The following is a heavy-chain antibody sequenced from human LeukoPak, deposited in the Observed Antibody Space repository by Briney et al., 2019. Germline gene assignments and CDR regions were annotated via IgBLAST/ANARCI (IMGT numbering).Heavy chain of an antibody. CDR1: GFTSNDYG. CDR3: VKVIPSGWFQGAFDC. V-gene: IGHV3-9*02. Sequence: GGSLRLSCAVSGFTSNDYGMHWVRHAPGKGLEWVSGFNWRTGMIAYADSVKGRFTISRDSAKSSLYLQMNSLRAEDTAFYYCVKVIPSGWFQGAFDCWGQGTMVTVSS. CDR2: FNWRTGMI. J-gene: IGHJ3*01. D-gene: IGHD6-19*01.